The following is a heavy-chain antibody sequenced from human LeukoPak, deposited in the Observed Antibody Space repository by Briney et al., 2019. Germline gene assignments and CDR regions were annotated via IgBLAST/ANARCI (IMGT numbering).Heavy chain of an antibody. CDR3: ARGWEPYSSSLDY. V-gene: IGHV6-1*01. CDR2: TYYRSELYN. CDR1: GDSISSNSAA. Sequence: SQTLSLTCAISGDSISSNSAAWNWIRQSPSRGLEWLGRTYYRSELYNEYAQSVKSRITINPDTSKNQFSLQLNSVTPEDTAVYYCARGWEPYSSSLDYWGQGTLVTVSS. D-gene: IGHD6-13*01. J-gene: IGHJ4*02.